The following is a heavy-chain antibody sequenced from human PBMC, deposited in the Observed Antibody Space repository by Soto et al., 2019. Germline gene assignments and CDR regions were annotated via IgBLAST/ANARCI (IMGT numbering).Heavy chain of an antibody. CDR1: GFTSSSYG. V-gene: IGHV3-30*18. D-gene: IGHD4-17*01. J-gene: IGHJ4*02. CDR3: AKDPSYGDYPLYFDY. Sequence: GGSLRLSCAASGFTSSSYGMHWVRQAPGKGLEWVAVISYDGSNKYYADSVKGRFTISRDNSKNTLYLQMNSLRAEDTAVYYCAKDPSYGDYPLYFDYWGQGTLVTVSS. CDR2: ISYDGSNK.